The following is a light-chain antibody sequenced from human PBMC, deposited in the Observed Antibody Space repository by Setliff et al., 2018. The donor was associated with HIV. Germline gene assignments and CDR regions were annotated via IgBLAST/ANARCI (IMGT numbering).Light chain of an antibody. CDR2: DVT. CDR1: SSDIGYYNY. J-gene: IGLJ3*02. CDR3: CPYVGRNIWV. Sequence: QSALTQPASVSGSPGQSITISCTGTSSDIGYYNYASWYQQHPGKAPKLMIYDVTKRPSGLSNRFSGSKSGNTASLTISGLQAEDEADYYCCPYVGRNIWVFGGGTKVTVL. V-gene: IGLV2-23*02.